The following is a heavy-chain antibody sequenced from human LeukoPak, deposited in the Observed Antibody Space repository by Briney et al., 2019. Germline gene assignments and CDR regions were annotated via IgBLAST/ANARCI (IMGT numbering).Heavy chain of an antibody. V-gene: IGHV4-38-2*01. CDR1: GYSISSGNY. CDR3: ARSLRFLEWSTSAAFDI. J-gene: IGHJ3*02. Sequence: SETLSLTCAVSGYSISSGNYWGWIRQPPGKGMGWIGSNYDSGSTYYNPSIKSRVPISVDTSKNQFSLKLSSLTAADTAVYYCARSLRFLEWSTSAAFDIWGQGTMVTVSS. CDR2: NYDSGST. D-gene: IGHD3-3*01.